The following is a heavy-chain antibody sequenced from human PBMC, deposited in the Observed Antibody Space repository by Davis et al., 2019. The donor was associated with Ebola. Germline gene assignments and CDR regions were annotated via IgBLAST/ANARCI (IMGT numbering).Heavy chain of an antibody. D-gene: IGHD6-19*01. CDR2: ISGSGGST. CDR1: GFTFRSYA. CDR3: AKDTSNVWFDV. Sequence: GESLNISCAASGFTFRSYAMSWVRQAPGKGLEWVSAISGSGGSTYYADSVKGRFTISRDNSKNTLYLQMNSLRAEDTAVYYCAKDTSNVWFDVWGQGTMVTVSS. V-gene: IGHV3-23*01. J-gene: IGHJ3*01.